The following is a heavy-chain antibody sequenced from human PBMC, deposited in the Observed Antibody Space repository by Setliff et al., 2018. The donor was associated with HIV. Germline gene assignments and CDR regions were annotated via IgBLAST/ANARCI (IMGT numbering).Heavy chain of an antibody. CDR2: IYYSGST. CDR1: GFTFSSY. Sequence: GSLRLSCAASGFTFSSYWSWIRQSPGKGLEWLGYIYYSGSTTYNPSLRSRVTISIDTSKNQFSLNLRSVTAADTAVYYCARDPPGYGDSKDYWGQGKLVTVSS. D-gene: IGHD4-17*01. V-gene: IGHV4-59*01. J-gene: IGHJ4*02. CDR3: ARDPPGYGDSKDY.